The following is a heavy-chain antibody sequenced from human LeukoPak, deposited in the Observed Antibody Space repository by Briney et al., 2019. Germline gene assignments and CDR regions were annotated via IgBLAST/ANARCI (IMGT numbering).Heavy chain of an antibody. CDR1: GFTFSSYW. CDR3: ARDVIGSLDY. Sequence: GGSLRLSCAASGFTFSSYWMAWVRQAPGKGLEWVANIKGDESARHQADSVKGRFTISRDNTRNSLYLQMTNLRGDDTAVYYCARDVIGSLDYWGQGTLVTVSS. CDR2: IKGDESAR. V-gene: IGHV3-7*01. J-gene: IGHJ4*02. D-gene: IGHD3-16*02.